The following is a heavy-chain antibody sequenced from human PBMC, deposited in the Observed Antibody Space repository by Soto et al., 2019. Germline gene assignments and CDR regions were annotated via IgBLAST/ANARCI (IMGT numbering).Heavy chain of an antibody. CDR1: GFTFSSFG. D-gene: IGHD3-3*01. CDR2: IYYDGSNT. J-gene: IGHJ6*02. Sequence: QVQLVESGGGVVQPGRSLRLSCAASGFTFSSFGMHWDRQTPGKGLEWVAFIYYDGSNTYYSDSVRGRFSISRDNARNTLYLQMNSLGAEDTALYYCARDVTLRSGFPHGMDVWGQGTTVTVS. CDR3: ARDVTLRSGFPHGMDV. V-gene: IGHV3-33*01.